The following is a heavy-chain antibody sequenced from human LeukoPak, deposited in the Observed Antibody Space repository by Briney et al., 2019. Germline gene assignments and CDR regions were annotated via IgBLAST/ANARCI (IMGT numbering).Heavy chain of an antibody. CDR2: INHSGST. V-gene: IGHV4-34*01. CDR3: ARGAAGYCSSTSCRASFWDY. Sequence: SETLSLTCAVYGGSFSGYYWSRIRQPPGKGLEWIGEINHSGSTNYNPSLKSRVTISVDTSKNQFSLKLSSVTAADTAVYYCARGAAGYCSSTSCRASFWDYWGQGTLVTVSS. CDR1: GGSFSGYY. D-gene: IGHD2-2*01. J-gene: IGHJ4*02.